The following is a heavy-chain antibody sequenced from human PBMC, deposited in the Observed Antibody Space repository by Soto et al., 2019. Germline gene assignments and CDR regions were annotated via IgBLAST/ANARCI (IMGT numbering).Heavy chain of an antibody. CDR1: GGSISSYY. V-gene: IGHV4-59*01. CDR2: FYYSGTT. D-gene: IGHD6-6*01. Sequence: QVQLQESGPGLVKPSETLSLTCNVSGGSISSYYWSWVRQSPGKGLEWIGYFYYSGTTNYNPSLKSRVTISIDMSKNQISLKLTSVTAADTVEYYCAALPRYWGQGTLVTVSS. CDR3: AALPRY. J-gene: IGHJ4*02.